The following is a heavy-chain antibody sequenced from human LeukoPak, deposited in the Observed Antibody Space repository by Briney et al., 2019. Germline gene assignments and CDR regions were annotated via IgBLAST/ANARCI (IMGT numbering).Heavy chain of an antibody. D-gene: IGHD3-22*01. CDR2: IYYSGST. CDR1: GGSISSHY. V-gene: IGHV4-59*11. Sequence: PSETLSLTCTVSGGSISSHYWSWIRQPPGKGLEWIGYIYYSGSTNYNPSLKSRVTISVDTSKNQFSLKLTSVTAADTAVYYCARGLPFYYDSSGLDYWGQGTLVTVSS. CDR3: ARGLPFYYDSSGLDY. J-gene: IGHJ4*02.